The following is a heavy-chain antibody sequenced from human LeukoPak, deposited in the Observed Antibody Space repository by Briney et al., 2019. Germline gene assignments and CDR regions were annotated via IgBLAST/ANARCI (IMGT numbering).Heavy chain of an antibody. CDR2: INPNSGGT. J-gene: IGHJ4*02. CDR1: GYTFTGYY. D-gene: IGHD6-13*01. Sequence: ASVKVSCKASGYTFTGYYMHWVRQAPGQGLEWMGRINPNSGGTIYAQKFQGRVTMTRDTSISTAYMELSRLRSDDTAVYYCARLRIAAAGILNFDYWGQGTLVTVSS. CDR3: ARLRIAAAGILNFDY. V-gene: IGHV1-2*06.